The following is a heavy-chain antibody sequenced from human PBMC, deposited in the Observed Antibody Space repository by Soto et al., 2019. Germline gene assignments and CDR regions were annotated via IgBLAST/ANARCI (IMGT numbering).Heavy chain of an antibody. V-gene: IGHV4-59*08. J-gene: IGHJ6*01. Sequence: QVQVQQSGPGLVKPSETLSLTCTVSSGPSKSHNWGWIRQPPGRGLEWIGYVYDTWSTSYNPSIKGGVTVSEDTSTKRTSLKLTFVTAVDKAVYYCVRQGIGFLHGLVDVWGQGTTVIVSS. CDR3: VRQGIGFLHGLVDV. CDR1: SGPSKSHN. CDR2: VYDTWST. D-gene: IGHD3-10*01.